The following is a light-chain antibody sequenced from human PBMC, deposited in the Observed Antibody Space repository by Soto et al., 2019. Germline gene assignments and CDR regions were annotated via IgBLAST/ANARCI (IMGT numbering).Light chain of an antibody. CDR1: QSVSSY. CDR2: DAS. V-gene: IGKV3-11*01. Sequence: EIVLTQSPATLSLSPGERATLSCRASQSVSSYLAWYQQKPGQAPRLLIYDASNWATGIPARFSGSGSGTDFTLSISSLEPEDFAVYYCQQRSNWPPLFTFGPGTKVAIK. CDR3: QQRSNWPPLFT. J-gene: IGKJ3*01.